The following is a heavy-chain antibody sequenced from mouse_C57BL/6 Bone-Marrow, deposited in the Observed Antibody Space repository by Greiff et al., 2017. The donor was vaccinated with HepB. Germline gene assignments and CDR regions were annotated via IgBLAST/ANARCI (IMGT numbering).Heavy chain of an antibody. CDR2: INPGSGGT. CDR1: GYAFTNYL. CDR3: ARAYYYGSSYCWYFDV. J-gene: IGHJ1*03. Sequence: VQLQQSGAELVRPGTSVKVSCKASGYAFTNYLIEWVKQRPGQGLEWIGVINPGSGGTNYNEKFKGKATLTADKSSSTAYMQLSSLTSEDSAVYFCARAYYYGSSYCWYFDVWGTGTTVTVSS. V-gene: IGHV1-54*01. D-gene: IGHD1-1*01.